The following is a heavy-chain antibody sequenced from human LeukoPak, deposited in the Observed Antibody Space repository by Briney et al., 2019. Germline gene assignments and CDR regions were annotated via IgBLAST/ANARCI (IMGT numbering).Heavy chain of an antibody. Sequence: GGSLRLSCTASGFTFGDYAMSWVRQAPGKGLEWVGFIRSKAYGGTTEYAASVKGRFTISRDDSKSIAYLQMNSLKTEDTAVYYCTREARVVPASDFDYWGQGTLVTVSS. J-gene: IGHJ4*02. CDR1: GFTFGDYA. V-gene: IGHV3-49*04. CDR2: IRSKAYGGTT. CDR3: TREARVVPASDFDY. D-gene: IGHD2-2*01.